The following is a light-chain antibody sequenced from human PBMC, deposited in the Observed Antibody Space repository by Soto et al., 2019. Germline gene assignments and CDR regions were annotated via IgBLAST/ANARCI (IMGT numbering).Light chain of an antibody. CDR3: SSYTSSSTLFYV. J-gene: IGLJ1*01. Sequence: QSVLTQPRPVSGSPGQSVTISCTGTSSDVGGYNYVSWYQQHPGKAPKLMIYDVTKRPSGVPDRFSGSKSGNKASLTISGLQAEDEADYYCSSYTSSSTLFYVFXTGTKVTVL. CDR1: SSDVGGYNY. CDR2: DVT. V-gene: IGLV2-11*01.